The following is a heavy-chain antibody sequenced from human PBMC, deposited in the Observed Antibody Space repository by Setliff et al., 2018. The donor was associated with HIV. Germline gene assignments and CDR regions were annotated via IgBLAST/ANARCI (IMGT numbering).Heavy chain of an antibody. Sequence: GGSLRLSCVASGLIFSSDGIHWVRQAPGKGLEWVTFMPYEGTNENYADSVKGRFTVTRDNSKNTLYLQMNGLRTEDTGVYYCATMYQDSHLFDYWGQGMLVTVSS. V-gene: IGHV3-30*02. J-gene: IGHJ4*02. CDR3: ATMYQDSHLFDY. CDR2: MPYEGTNE. D-gene: IGHD3-10*02. CDR1: GLIFSSDG.